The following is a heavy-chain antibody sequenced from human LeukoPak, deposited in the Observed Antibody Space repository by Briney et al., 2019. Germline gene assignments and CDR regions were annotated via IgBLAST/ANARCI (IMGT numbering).Heavy chain of an antibody. CDR2: ISSSSSTI. CDR1: GFTFSSYS. Sequence: GGSLRLSCAASGFTFSSYSMNWVRQAPGKGLEGVSYISSSSSTIYYADSVKGRFTISRDNSKNTLYLQMNSLRDEDTAIYYCAKNGDRGAYCSGGSCYPYYYYYIDVWGKGTTVTISS. V-gene: IGHV3-48*02. J-gene: IGHJ6*03. CDR3: AKNGDRGAYCSGGSCYPYYYYYIDV. D-gene: IGHD2-15*01.